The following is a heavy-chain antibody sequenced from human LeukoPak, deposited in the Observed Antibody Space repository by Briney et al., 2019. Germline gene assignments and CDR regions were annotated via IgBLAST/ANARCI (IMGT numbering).Heavy chain of an antibody. V-gene: IGHV6-1*01. CDR3: ARQNIAAAGTVVDY. CDR2: TYYRSKWYN. Sequence: SQTLSLTCAISGDSVSSNSAAWNWIRQSPSRGLEWLGRTYYRSKWYNDYAVSVKSRITINPDTSKNQSSLQLNSMTPEDTAVYYCARQNIAAAGTVVDYWGQGTLVTVSS. CDR1: GDSVSSNSAA. J-gene: IGHJ4*02. D-gene: IGHD6-13*01.